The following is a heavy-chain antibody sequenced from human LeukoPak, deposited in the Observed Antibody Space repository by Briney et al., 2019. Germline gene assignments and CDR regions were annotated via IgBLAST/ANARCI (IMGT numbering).Heavy chain of an antibody. CDR2: INDSGST. Sequence: SETLSLTCAVSGGAFSYYFRTWVRQPPGKGLEWIAEINDSGSTNSNSSLRSRVAISLDTSKNQFSLRLTSVTAADTAVYYCARGQYCSTTTCYSARRYFDFWGQGTLVTVSS. D-gene: IGHD2-2*01. CDR3: ARGQYCSTTTCYSARRYFDF. J-gene: IGHJ4*02. CDR1: GGAFSYYF. V-gene: IGHV4-34*01.